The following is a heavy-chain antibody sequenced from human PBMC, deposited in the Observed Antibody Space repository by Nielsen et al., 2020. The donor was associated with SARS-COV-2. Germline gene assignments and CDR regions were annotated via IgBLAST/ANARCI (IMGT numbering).Heavy chain of an antibody. Sequence: GESLKISCAASGFTFSSYGMHWVRRAPGKGLEWVAVISYDGSNKYYADSVKGRFTISRDNSKNTLYLQMNSLRAEDTAVYYCAKDQRDTAMVTAFDYWGQGTLVTVSS. CDR3: AKDQRDTAMVTAFDY. CDR1: GFTFSSYG. J-gene: IGHJ4*02. D-gene: IGHD5-18*01. V-gene: IGHV3-30*18. CDR2: ISYDGSNK.